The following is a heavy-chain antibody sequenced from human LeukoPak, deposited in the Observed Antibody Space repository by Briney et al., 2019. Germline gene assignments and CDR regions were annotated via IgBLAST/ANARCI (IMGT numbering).Heavy chain of an antibody. Sequence: SETLSLTCAVSGGSFSGLFWSWIRQPPGKGLEWIGDINHSGSTYYNPSLKSRVIISRDTSKNQFSLKLSSVTAADTAVYYCAREDDGSESWTMIYYYYYYMDVWGKGTTVTVSS. CDR3: AREDDGSESWTMIYYYYYYMDV. CDR2: INHSGST. V-gene: IGHV4-34*01. D-gene: IGHD3-10*01. J-gene: IGHJ6*03. CDR1: GGSFSGLF.